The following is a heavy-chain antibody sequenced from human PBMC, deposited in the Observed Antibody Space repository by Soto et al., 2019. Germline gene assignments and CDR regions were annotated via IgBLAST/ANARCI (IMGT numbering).Heavy chain of an antibody. CDR2: IYRGGIT. J-gene: IGHJ5*02. CDR1: GYSISSGLY. V-gene: IGHV4-38-2*01. Sequence: PSETLSLTCAVSGYSISSGLYWGWIRQPPGKGLEWIGTIYRGGITYYNPSLKSRVTISIDTSKNHFSLRPSSVTATDTAVYFCAIGNPDWFDPWGQGTLVTVSS. CDR3: AIGNPDWFDP. D-gene: IGHD1-1*01.